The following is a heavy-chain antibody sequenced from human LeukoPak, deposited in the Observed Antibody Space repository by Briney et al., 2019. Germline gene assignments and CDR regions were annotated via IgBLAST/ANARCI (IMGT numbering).Heavy chain of an antibody. CDR1: GGSISSGGYY. Sequence: SETLSLTCTVSGGSISSGGYYWSWIRQHPRKGLEWIGYIYYSGSTYYNPSLKSRVTISVDTSKNQFSLKLSSVTAADTAVYYCAGARLTVFGTETASDAFDIWGQGTMVTVSS. J-gene: IGHJ3*02. D-gene: IGHD1-14*01. CDR3: AGARLTVFGTETASDAFDI. CDR2: IYYSGST. V-gene: IGHV4-31*03.